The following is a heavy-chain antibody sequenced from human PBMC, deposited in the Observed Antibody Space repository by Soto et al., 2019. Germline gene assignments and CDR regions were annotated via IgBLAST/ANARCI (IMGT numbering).Heavy chain of an antibody. Sequence: SETLSLTCTVSGGSISSGGYYWSWIRQHPGKGLEWIGYIYYSGSTYYNPSLKSRVTISVDTSKNQFSLKLSSVTAADTAVYYCAREVVVMNRFDYWGQGTLVTVSS. D-gene: IGHD3-22*01. J-gene: IGHJ4*02. CDR2: IYYSGST. CDR3: AREVVVMNRFDY. CDR1: GGSISSGGYY. V-gene: IGHV4-31*03.